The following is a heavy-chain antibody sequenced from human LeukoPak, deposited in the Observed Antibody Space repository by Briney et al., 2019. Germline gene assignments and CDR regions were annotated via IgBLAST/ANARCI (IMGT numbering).Heavy chain of an antibody. CDR2: INHSGST. J-gene: IGHJ6*03. CDR1: GGSFSGYY. V-gene: IGHV4-34*01. Sequence: SETLSLTCGVYGGSFSGYYWSWIRQPPGKGLEWIGEINHSGSTNYNPSLKSRVTISVDTSKDQFSLKLSSVTAADTAVYYCARVRSYYNYYMDVWGKGTTVTVSS. CDR3: ARVRSYYNYYMDV.